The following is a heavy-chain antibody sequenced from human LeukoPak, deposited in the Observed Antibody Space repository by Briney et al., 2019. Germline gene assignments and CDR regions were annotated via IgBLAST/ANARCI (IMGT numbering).Heavy chain of an antibody. Sequence: GGSLRLSCAASGFTFSSYWMSWVRQAPGKGPEWVTNIKQDGSEKYYVDSVKGRFTISRDNAKNSLYLQMNSLRAEDTAVYYCARPELPGWSVFFDFWGLGTLVTVSS. CDR1: GFTFSSYW. CDR2: IKQDGSEK. CDR3: ARPELPGWSVFFDF. V-gene: IGHV3-7*01. J-gene: IGHJ4*02. D-gene: IGHD2-15*01.